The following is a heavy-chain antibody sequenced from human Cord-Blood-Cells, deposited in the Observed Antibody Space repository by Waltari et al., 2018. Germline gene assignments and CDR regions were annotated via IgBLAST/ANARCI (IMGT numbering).Heavy chain of an antibody. CDR3: ARDRVYCSSTSCYNDAFDI. D-gene: IGHD2-2*02. V-gene: IGHV1-69*01. CDR1: AGTFSSYA. Sequence: QVQLVPSGAEVKKPGSSVKVSCKASAGTFSSYAISWVRQAPAPGPEWMGGINPIFGTANYAQKFQGRVTITADESTSTAYMELSSLRSEDTAVYYCARDRVYCSSTSCYNDAFDIWGQGTMVTVSS. J-gene: IGHJ3*02. CDR2: INPIFGTA.